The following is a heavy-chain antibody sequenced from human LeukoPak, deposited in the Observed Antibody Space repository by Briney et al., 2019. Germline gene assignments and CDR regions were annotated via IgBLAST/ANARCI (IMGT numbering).Heavy chain of an antibody. CDR3: AGGIAVAGPFDP. J-gene: IGHJ5*02. Sequence: SETLSLTCTVSGGSISSGDYYWSWIRQPPGKGLEWIGYIYYSGSTNYNPSLKSRVTISVDTSKNQFSLKLSSVTAADTAVYYCAGGIAVAGPFDPWGQGTLVTVSS. CDR1: GGSISSGDYY. D-gene: IGHD6-19*01. CDR2: IYYSGST. V-gene: IGHV4-61*08.